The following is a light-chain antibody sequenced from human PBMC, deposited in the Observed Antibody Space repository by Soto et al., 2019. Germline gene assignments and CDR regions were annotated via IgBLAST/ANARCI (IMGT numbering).Light chain of an antibody. V-gene: IGKV3-15*01. CDR2: AVS. CDR1: QSISSN. J-gene: IGKJ1*01. Sequence: EMLMTQSPATLSVSPGERATLSCRASQSISSNLAWYQQKPGQAPRLLIYAVSTRASGIPARFSGSGSGTDFTLTISSLQSEDFAVYYCQQYNNWPPMWTFGQGTKVDIK. CDR3: QQYNNWPPMWT.